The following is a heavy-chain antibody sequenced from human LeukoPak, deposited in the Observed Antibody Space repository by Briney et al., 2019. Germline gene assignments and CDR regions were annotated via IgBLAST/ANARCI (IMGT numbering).Heavy chain of an antibody. V-gene: IGHV1-69*13. CDR2: IIPIFGTA. D-gene: IGHD1-26*01. CDR1: GYTFTSYG. J-gene: IGHJ3*02. Sequence: ASVKVSCKASGYTFTSYGISWVRQAPGQGLEWMGGIIPIFGTANYAQKFQGRVTITADESTSTAYMELSSLRSENTAVYYCARDSIVGATGDAFDIWGQGTMVTVSS. CDR3: ARDSIVGATGDAFDI.